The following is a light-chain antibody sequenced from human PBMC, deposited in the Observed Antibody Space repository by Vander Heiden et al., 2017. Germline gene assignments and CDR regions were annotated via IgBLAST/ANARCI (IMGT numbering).Light chain of an antibody. CDR1: SSDAGGYNY. Sequence: QSALTQPRSVSGSPGQSLTISCTGTSSDAGGYNYVSWYQQHPGKAPKLMIYDVNKRPSGVPDRFSGSKSDNTASLTISGLQAEDEADYYCCSYAGSFRVFGTGTKVTVL. CDR3: CSYAGSFRV. V-gene: IGLV2-11*01. CDR2: DVN. J-gene: IGLJ1*01.